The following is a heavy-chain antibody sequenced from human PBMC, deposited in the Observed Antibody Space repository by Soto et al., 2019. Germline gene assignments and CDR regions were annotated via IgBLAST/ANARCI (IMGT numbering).Heavy chain of an antibody. J-gene: IGHJ4*02. Sequence: QVQLQQWGAGLLKPSETLSLSGYYWSWIRQPPGKGLEWIGEIKDGGRTNYSPSLKSRATISSDTSNNQFSLRLYSVTAADTGVYYCARGQEGGVATHWDQGTLVTVSS. CDR1: GYY. V-gene: IGHV4-34*01. CDR3: ARGQEGGVATH. CDR2: IKDGGRT. D-gene: IGHD5-12*01.